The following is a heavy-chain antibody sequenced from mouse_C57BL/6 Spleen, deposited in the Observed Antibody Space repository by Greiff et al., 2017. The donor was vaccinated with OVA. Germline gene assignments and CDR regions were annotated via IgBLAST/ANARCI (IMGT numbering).Heavy chain of an antibody. D-gene: IGHD1-1*01. CDR1: GYTFTSYG. V-gene: IGHV1-81*01. CDR3: ARTVQFAY. J-gene: IGHJ3*01. CDR2: IYPRSGNT. Sequence: QVQLQQSGAELARPGASVKLSCKASGYTFTSYGISWVKQRTGQGLEWIGEIYPRSGNTYYNEKFKGKATLTADKSSSTAYMELRSLTSEDSAVYFCARTVQFAYWGQGTLVTVSA.